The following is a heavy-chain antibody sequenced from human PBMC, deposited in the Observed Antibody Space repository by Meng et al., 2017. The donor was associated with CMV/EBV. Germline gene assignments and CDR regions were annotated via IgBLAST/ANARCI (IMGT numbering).Heavy chain of an antibody. V-gene: IGHV3-23*01. CDR3: AKDFRERRDYSINTFDY. CDR1: GFTFSSYA. Sequence: GGSLRLSCAASGFTFSSYAMRWVRQAPGKGLEWVSAISGSGGSTYYADSVKGRFTISRDNSKNTMYLQMNSLRAEDTSVYYCAKDFRERRDYSINTFDYWGQGTLVTVSS. J-gene: IGHJ4*02. CDR2: ISGSGGST. D-gene: IGHD2-15*01.